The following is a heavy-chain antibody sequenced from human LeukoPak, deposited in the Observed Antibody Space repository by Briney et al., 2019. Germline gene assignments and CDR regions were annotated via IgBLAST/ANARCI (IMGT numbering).Heavy chain of an antibody. CDR2: SNPNNGGT. V-gene: IGHV1-2*02. J-gene: IGHJ4*02. Sequence: ASVNVSCKASGYTFTGYYIHWVRQAPGQGLEWMGWSNPNNGGTSYAQKFQDRVTMTRDTSINTAYMELSRLTSDDTAVYYCGRGIAAAQYDYWGQGTLVTVSS. CDR1: GYTFTGYY. CDR3: GRGIAAAQYDY. D-gene: IGHD6-13*01.